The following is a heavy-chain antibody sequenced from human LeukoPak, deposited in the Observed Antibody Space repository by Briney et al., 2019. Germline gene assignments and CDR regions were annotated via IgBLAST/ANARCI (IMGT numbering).Heavy chain of an antibody. D-gene: IGHD2-15*01. CDR3: AKAPVTTCRGAFCYPFDY. Sequence: GGSLRLSCAASGFTFSSYSMNWVRQAPGKGLEWVSAISDSGNTYHADSVKGRFTISRDSSKNTLFLQMNRLRPEDAAVYYCAKAPVTTCRGAFCYPFDYWGLGTLVTVSS. CDR1: GFTFSSYS. V-gene: IGHV3-23*01. J-gene: IGHJ4*02. CDR2: ISDSGNT.